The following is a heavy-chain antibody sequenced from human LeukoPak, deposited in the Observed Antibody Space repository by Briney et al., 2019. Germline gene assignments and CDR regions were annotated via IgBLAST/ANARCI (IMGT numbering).Heavy chain of an antibody. D-gene: IGHD1-26*01. CDR2: INPNSGGT. CDR3: ARARGSSGSYSEY. CDR1: GYTFTGYY. J-gene: IGHJ4*02. V-gene: IGHV1-2*06. Sequence: ASVKVSCKASGYTFTGYYMHWVRQAPGQGLEWMGRINPNSGGTNYAQKFQGKVTMTRDTSISTAYMELSRLRSDATAVYYCARARGSSGSYSEYWGQGTLVTVSS.